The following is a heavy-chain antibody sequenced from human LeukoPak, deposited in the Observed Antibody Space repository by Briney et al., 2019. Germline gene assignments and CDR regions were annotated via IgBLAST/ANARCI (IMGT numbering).Heavy chain of an antibody. CDR2: ISYDGNNK. J-gene: IGHJ4*02. Sequence: QPGGSLRLSCAASGFTFSSYAMHWVRQAPGKGLEWVAVISYDGNNKYYADSVKGRFTISRGNSKNTLYLQMNSLRAEDTAVYYCARDRLRDFDYWGQGTLVTVSS. D-gene: IGHD3-22*01. V-gene: IGHV3-30*04. CDR1: GFTFSSYA. CDR3: ARDRLRDFDY.